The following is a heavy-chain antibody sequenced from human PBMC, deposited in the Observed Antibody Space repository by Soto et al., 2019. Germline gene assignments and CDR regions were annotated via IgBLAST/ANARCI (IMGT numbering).Heavy chain of an antibody. D-gene: IGHD5-18*01. CDR3: ARDYDVNTAVDYWYFDL. CDR1: GASLSGYY. CDR2: IYATGST. Sequence: QVVLQESGPGVVKPSDTLSLTCNVSGASLSGYYWSWIRQPPGKGLEWIGRIYATGSTDYNPSLNGLITMSVDLSYRQFSLTLRSVTAAYTAIYYWARDYDVNTAVDYWYFDLWGRGTLVTVSS. J-gene: IGHJ2*01. V-gene: IGHV4-4*07.